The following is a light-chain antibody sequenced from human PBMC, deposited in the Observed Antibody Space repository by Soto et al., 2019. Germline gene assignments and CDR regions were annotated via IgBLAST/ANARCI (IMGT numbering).Light chain of an antibody. V-gene: IGKV1-5*01. Sequence: DTQMTQSPSTLSASTGNRVTITCRASQSISTWLAWYQQKPGKAPKLLIYAAPTLENGVPTRFSGTGSETEFTLTVSSLQPDDSATYYCQQYNDYITFGQGTRLEIK. CDR1: QSISTW. J-gene: IGKJ5*01. CDR2: AAP. CDR3: QQYNDYIT.